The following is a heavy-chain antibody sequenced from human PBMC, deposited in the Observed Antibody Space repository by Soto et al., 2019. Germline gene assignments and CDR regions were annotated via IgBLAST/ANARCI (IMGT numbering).Heavy chain of an antibody. D-gene: IGHD2-8*01. J-gene: IGHJ4*02. V-gene: IGHV4-39*01. CDR3: VSQRTSVLTQAYFDY. CDR1: GGSVSNSNYY. Sequence: SETLSLTXTVSGGSVSNSNYYWGWLRQSPGKGLEWIGSVYYRGRSYSKSSVKSRVTISVDTSKNQFSLNLNSVTASETAVYYCVSQRTSVLTQAYFDYWGPGALVTVSS. CDR2: VYYRGRS.